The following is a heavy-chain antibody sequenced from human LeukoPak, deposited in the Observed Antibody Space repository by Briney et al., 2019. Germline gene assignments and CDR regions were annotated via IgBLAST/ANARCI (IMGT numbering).Heavy chain of an antibody. Sequence: GGSLRLSCAAPGFTFSSYSMNWVRQAPGKGLEWVADTSFDGINKHYADSVKGRFTVSRDNVQNTLYLQMNSLRAEDTAVYYCAKEHMEDYYYYMDVWGKGTTVTVSS. CDR3: AKEHMEDYYYYMDV. D-gene: IGHD2-21*01. CDR2: TSFDGINK. J-gene: IGHJ6*03. CDR1: GFTFSSYS. V-gene: IGHV3-30*18.